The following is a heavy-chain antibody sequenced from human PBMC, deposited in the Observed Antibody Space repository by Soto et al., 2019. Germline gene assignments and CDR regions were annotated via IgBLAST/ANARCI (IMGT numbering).Heavy chain of an antibody. V-gene: IGHV4-34*01. CDR2: INHSGST. Sequence: QVQLQQWGAGLLKPSETLSLTCAVYGGSFSGYYWSWIRQPPGKGLEWIGEINHSGSTNYNPSLKSRVTISVDTSKNQFSLKLSSVTAADTAVYYCARGGYIVVVVAALKTQFDPWGQGTLVTVSS. CDR3: ARGGYIVVVVAALKTQFDP. J-gene: IGHJ5*02. CDR1: GGSFSGYY. D-gene: IGHD2-15*01.